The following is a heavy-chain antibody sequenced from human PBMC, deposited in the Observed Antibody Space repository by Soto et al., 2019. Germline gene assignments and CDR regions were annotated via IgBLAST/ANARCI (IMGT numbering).Heavy chain of an antibody. D-gene: IGHD1-1*01. CDR1: GGSISSGAYY. Sequence: QVQLQESGPGLVKPSQTLSLTCTVSGGSISSGAYYWNWIRQHPGKGLEGIGYIFYSGSTYYNPSLKSRVTISLDTYKNQFSLKLSSVTAADTAVYYCAKSADVYNTGWFDPWGQGTLVTVSS. V-gene: IGHV4-31*03. J-gene: IGHJ5*02. CDR3: AKSADVYNTGWFDP. CDR2: IFYSGST.